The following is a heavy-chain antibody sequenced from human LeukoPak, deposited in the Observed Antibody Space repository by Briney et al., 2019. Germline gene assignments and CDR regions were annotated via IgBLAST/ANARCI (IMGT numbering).Heavy chain of an antibody. V-gene: IGHV4-59*08. CDR2: IYYSGST. Sequence: PSETLSLTCTVSGGSMTNYYWSWIRQPPGKGLEWIGYIYYSGSTNYNPSLKSRVTISVDTPKNQFSLKLSSVTAADTAVYYCARHPGLLTTTVTTFSFDYWGQGTLVTVSS. CDR1: GGSMTNYY. D-gene: IGHD4-17*01. CDR3: ARHPGLLTTTVTTFSFDY. J-gene: IGHJ4*02.